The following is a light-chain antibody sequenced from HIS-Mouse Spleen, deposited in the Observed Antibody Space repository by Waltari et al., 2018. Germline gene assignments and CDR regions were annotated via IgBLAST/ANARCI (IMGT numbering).Light chain of an antibody. CDR1: QGISSA. J-gene: IGKJ5*01. CDR2: AAS. Sequence: AIQLTQSPSSLSASVGDRVTITCRASQGISSALAWYQQKPGKAPKLLIYAASSLQSGVPSRFSGSGSGTEFTLTISSLQPEDFATYYCLQHNSYPITFGQGTRLEIK. CDR3: LQHNSYPIT. V-gene: IGKV1-13*02.